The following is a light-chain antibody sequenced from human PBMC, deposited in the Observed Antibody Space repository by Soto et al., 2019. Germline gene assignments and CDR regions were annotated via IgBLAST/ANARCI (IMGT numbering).Light chain of an antibody. CDR3: QHYNSYSEA. J-gene: IGKJ1*01. CDR2: KAS. Sequence: IQMTQSPSTRSAYVGDRVTITCRASQSISVWLAWYQKKAGKAPNLLIYKASRLESGVPSRFSGSGSGTEFTLTISSLQPDDFATYDCQHYNSYSEAFGQGTKVDI. CDR1: QSISVW. V-gene: IGKV1-5*03.